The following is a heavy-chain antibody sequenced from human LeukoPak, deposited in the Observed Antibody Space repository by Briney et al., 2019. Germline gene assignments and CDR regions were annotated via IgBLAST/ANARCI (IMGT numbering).Heavy chain of an antibody. V-gene: IGHV1-69*04. CDR1: GGTFSSYA. D-gene: IGHD2-2*01. CDR2: IIPILGIA. Sequence: ASVKVSCKASGGTFSSYAISWVRQAPGQGLEWMGRIIPILGIANYAQKFQGRVTITADKSTSTAYMELSSLRSEDTAVYYCASSFRRGQLTRPFDPWGQGTLVTVSS. J-gene: IGHJ5*02. CDR3: ASSFRRGQLTRPFDP.